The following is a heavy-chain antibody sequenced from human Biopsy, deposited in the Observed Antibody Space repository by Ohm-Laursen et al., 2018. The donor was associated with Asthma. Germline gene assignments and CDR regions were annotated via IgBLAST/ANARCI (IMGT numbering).Heavy chain of an antibody. CDR1: GFAVSRDH. CDR2: IYSGGTS. V-gene: IGHV3-53*01. D-gene: IGHD3-22*01. Sequence: SLRLSCSASGFAVSRDHMFWVRQAPGRGLEWVSVIYSGGTSHTADSVRGRFTVSRDYSKNTLYLQMHSLRAEDTAVYYCARGDSSNWSHYYFDYWGQGTLVTVSS. J-gene: IGHJ4*02. CDR3: ARGDSSNWSHYYFDY.